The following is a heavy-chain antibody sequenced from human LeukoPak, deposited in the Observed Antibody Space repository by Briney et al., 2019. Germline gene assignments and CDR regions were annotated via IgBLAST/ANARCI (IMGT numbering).Heavy chain of an antibody. CDR2: IIPNSGGT. D-gene: IGHD2-15*01. CDR1: GYAFSVYW. CDR3: TRGVLLQDRGAFDI. J-gene: IGHJ3*02. V-gene: IGHV1-2*02. Sequence: ASVKVSCKASGYAFSVYWIHWVRLVPGQGREWMGWIIPNSGGTRFAEKFQGRVTMTRDTSISTVYMELSSLNSDDSAVYYCTRGVLLQDRGAFDIWGQGTMVTVSS.